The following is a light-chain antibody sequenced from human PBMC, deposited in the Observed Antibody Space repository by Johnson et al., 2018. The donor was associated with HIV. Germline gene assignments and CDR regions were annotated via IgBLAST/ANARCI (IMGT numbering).Light chain of an antibody. CDR3: GTWVSSLSAYV. CDR2: ENN. Sequence: QSVLTQPPSVSAAPGQKVTISCSGSSSNIGNNYVSWYQQLPGTAPKLLIYENNKRPSGIPDRFSGSKSGTSATLGITGLQTGDEADYYCGTWVSSLSAYVVGTGTKVPVL. J-gene: IGLJ1*01. V-gene: IGLV1-51*02. CDR1: SSNIGNNY.